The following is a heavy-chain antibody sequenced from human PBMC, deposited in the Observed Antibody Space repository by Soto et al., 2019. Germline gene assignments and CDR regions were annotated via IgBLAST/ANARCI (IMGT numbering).Heavy chain of an antibody. D-gene: IGHD1-26*01. CDR3: ARQKEPIGGSYYGPPPQYFDY. CDR2: INPSGGGI. J-gene: IGHJ4*02. Sequence: QVQLVQSGAEVKKPGASVKASCKTSGYTFSSYYIHWVRQAPGQGLEWMGMINPSGGGISYAQKFQGRVTMTRDTSTTTVYMELSSLGSEDTAVYYCARQKEPIGGSYYGPPPQYFDYWGQGARVTVSS. CDR1: GYTFSSYY. V-gene: IGHV1-46*01.